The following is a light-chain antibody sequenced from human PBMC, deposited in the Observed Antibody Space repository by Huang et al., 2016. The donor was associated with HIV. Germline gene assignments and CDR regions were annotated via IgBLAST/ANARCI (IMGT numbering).Light chain of an antibody. CDR3: QKYNSAPYT. CDR2: AAS. Sequence: DIHITQSPSSLSSSVGDRVTITCRASQDIRNYLAWYQQKPGTAPKLLISAASTLQSGVPSRFSGSGSGTDFTLTIGSLQPEDVATYYCQKYNSAPYTFGQGTKLEIK. V-gene: IGKV1-27*01. J-gene: IGKJ2*01. CDR1: QDIRNY.